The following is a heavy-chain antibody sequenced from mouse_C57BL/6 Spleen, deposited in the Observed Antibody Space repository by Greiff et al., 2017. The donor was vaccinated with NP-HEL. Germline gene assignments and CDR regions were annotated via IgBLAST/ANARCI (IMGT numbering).Heavy chain of an antibody. D-gene: IGHD4-1*01. V-gene: IGHV5-17*01. CDR3: ASPTGFYAMDY. CDR1: GFTFSDYG. J-gene: IGHJ4*01. Sequence: EVKVVESGGGLVKPGGSLKLSCAASGFTFSDYGMHWVRQAPEKGLEWVAYISSGSSTIYYADTVKGRFTISRDNAKNTLFLQMTSLRSEDTAMYYCASPTGFYAMDYWGQGTSVTVSS. CDR2: ISSGSSTI.